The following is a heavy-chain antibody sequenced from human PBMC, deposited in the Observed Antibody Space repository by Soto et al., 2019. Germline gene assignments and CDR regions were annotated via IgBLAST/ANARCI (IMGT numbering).Heavy chain of an antibody. Sequence: GGSLRLSCAASGFTFSSNAMSWVRQAPGRGLEWVSAISGSGGSTYFADSVKGRFTISRDNSKNTLYLQMNSLRAEDSAVYYCAKGPSYGGTDYWGQGTLVTVSS. CDR2: ISGSGGST. CDR1: GFTFSSNA. D-gene: IGHD1-26*01. CDR3: AKGPSYGGTDY. J-gene: IGHJ4*02. V-gene: IGHV3-23*01.